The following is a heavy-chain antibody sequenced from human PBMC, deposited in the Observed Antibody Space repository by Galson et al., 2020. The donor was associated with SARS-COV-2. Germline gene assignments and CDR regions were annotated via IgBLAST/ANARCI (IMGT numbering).Heavy chain of an antibody. D-gene: IGHD2-21*01. CDR2: MTSDGSYK. V-gene: IGHV3-30*18. CDR1: GFSFSDYG. Sequence: GGSLRLSCVASGFSFSDYGMQWVRQAPGKGLEWVALMTSDGSYKFYGDSVKGRFTISRDNSKNTVYLQMSSLRAEDTAVYYCAKGGDFDSWGQGTLVTASS. CDR3: AKGGDFDS. J-gene: IGHJ4*02.